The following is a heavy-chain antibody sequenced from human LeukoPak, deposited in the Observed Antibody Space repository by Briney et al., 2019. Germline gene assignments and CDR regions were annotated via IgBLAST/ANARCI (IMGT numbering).Heavy chain of an antibody. CDR1: GDSVSSNSAA. CDR2: THYRSKWYN. Sequence: SQTLSLTCAISGDSVSSNSAAWNWIRQSPSRGLEWLGRTHYRSKWYNDYAVSVKSRITINPDTSKNQFSLQLNSVTPEDTAVYYCARDRSKFTSGWYWAAFDIWGQGTMVTVSS. V-gene: IGHV6-1*01. CDR3: ARDRSKFTSGWYWAAFDI. D-gene: IGHD6-19*01. J-gene: IGHJ3*02.